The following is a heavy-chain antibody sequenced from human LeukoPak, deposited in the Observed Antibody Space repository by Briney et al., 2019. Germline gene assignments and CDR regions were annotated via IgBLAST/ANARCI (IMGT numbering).Heavy chain of an antibody. V-gene: IGHV4-38-2*01. J-gene: IGHJ3*02. CDR1: GYSISSGYY. CDR3: ARGTRGLEWLANDAFDI. CDR2: IYHSGST. D-gene: IGHD3-3*01. Sequence: SETLSLTCAVSGYSISSGYYWGWIRQPPGKGLEWIGSIYHSGSTYYNPSLKSRVTISVDTSKNQFSLKLGSVTAADTAVYYCARGTRGLEWLANDAFDIWGQGTMVTVSS.